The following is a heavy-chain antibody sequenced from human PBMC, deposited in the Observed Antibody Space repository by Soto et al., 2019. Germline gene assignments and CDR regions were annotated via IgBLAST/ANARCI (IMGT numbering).Heavy chain of an antibody. J-gene: IGHJ6*02. CDR3: AREPLYDYYGMDV. CDR1: GFTCSSYS. CDR2: ISSSSSTI. Sequence: EVQLVESGGGFVQPGGSLRRSCAASGFTCSSYSMNWVRQARGKGLEWVSYISSSSSTIYYADSVKGRFTISRDNAKNSLYLQMNSLRDEDTAVYYCAREPLYDYYGMDVWGQGTTVTVS. V-gene: IGHV3-48*02.